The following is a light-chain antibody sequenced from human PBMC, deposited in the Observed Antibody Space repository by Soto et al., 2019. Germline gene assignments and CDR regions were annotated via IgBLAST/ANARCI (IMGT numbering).Light chain of an antibody. CDR1: QSISSW. V-gene: IGKV1-5*01. J-gene: IGKJ1*01. CDR3: QQYNSYPWT. Sequence: DIQMTQSPSTLSASVGDRVTITCRASQSISSWLAWYQQKPGKAPKLLIYDASSLESGVPSRLSGSGCGTEFTLTISSLQPDDFATYYCQQYNSYPWTFGQGTKVEIK. CDR2: DAS.